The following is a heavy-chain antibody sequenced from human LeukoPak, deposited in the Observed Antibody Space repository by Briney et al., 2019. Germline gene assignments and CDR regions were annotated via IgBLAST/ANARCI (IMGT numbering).Heavy chain of an antibody. D-gene: IGHD6-19*01. J-gene: IGHJ4*02. CDR3: ARVGSGSFDY. Sequence: TATLSLTCSVSGGSISTYYWSWIRQPPGKGLEWIGYGYYIGSTNSNPSLESRVTISVDTSKNQFSLKLNSVTAADTAVYYCARVGSGSFDYWGQGTLVTVSS. CDR2: GYYIGST. CDR1: GGSISTYY. V-gene: IGHV4-59*07.